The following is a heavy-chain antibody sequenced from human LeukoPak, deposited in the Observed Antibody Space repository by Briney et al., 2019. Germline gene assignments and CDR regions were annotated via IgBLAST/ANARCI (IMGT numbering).Heavy chain of an antibody. D-gene: IGHD6-19*01. CDR3: ARGARMYSSGWYYYYYYMDV. CDR2: INHSGST. CDR1: GGSFSGYY. Sequence: SETLSLTCAVYGGSFSGYYWSWIRQPPGKGLEWIGEINHSGSTNYNPSVKSRVTISVDTSKNQFSLKLSSVTAADTAVYYCARGARMYSSGWYYYYYYMDVWGKGTTVTVSS. V-gene: IGHV4-34*01. J-gene: IGHJ6*03.